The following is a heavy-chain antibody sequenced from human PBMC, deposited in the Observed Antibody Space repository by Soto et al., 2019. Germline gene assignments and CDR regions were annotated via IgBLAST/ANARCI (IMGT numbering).Heavy chain of an antibody. Sequence: SETLSLTCAVYGGSFSGYYWSWIRQPPGKGLEWIGEINHSGSTNYNPSLKSRVTISVDTSKNQFSLKLSSVTAADTAVYYCARGSDYYLDYWGQGTLVTSPQ. CDR3: ARGSDYYLDY. J-gene: IGHJ4*02. CDR1: GGSFSGYY. CDR2: INHSGST. V-gene: IGHV4-34*01.